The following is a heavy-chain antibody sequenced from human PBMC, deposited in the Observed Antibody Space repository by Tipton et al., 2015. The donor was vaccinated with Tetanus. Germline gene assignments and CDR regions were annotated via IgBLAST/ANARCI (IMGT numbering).Heavy chain of an antibody. D-gene: IGHD2-2*02. CDR3: ARDAGYRRNYFDF. Sequence: AVSGFTFSSYGMGWVRQAPGKGLKWVAGMSFDGSSESYADSVRGRFTISRDNFRNTLSLQMRGLGADDTAVYYCARDAGYRRNYFDFWGQGTLVTVSS. CDR1: GFTFSSYG. CDR2: MSFDGSSE. J-gene: IGHJ4*02. V-gene: IGHV3-30*03.